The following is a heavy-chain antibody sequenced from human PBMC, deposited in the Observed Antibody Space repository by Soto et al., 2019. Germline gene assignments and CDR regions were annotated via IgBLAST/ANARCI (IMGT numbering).Heavy chain of an antibody. J-gene: IGHJ4*02. V-gene: IGHV1-58*01. CDR2: IVVGSGNT. D-gene: IGHD2-15*01. Sequence: GASVKVSCKASGFTFTSSAVQWERQARGQRLEWIGWIVVGSGNTNYAQKFQERVTITRDMSTSTAYMELSSLRSEDTAVYYCAADGYCSGGSCYWVGFDYWGQGTLVTVSS. CDR3: AADGYCSGGSCYWVGFDY. CDR1: GFTFTSSA.